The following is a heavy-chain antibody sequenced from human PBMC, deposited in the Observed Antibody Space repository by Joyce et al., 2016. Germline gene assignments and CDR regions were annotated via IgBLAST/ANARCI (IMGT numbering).Heavy chain of an antibody. D-gene: IGHD1-26*01. CDR1: GGSFSGYY. CDR3: ARGGNYYIRIFLDY. CDR2: INHRGRS. J-gene: IGHJ4*02. V-gene: IGHV4-34*01. Sequence: QVQLQQWGAGLLKPSETLSLTCAVSGGSFSGYYWSWIRQPPGKGLEWIGEINHRGRSDYNPSLKSRVTMSIDTSKNQFSLKLTSVTAADTAVYYCARGGNYYIRIFLDYWGQGALVTVSS.